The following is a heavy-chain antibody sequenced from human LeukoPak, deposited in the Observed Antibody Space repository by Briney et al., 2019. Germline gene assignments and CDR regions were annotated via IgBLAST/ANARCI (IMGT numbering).Heavy chain of an antibody. V-gene: IGHV1-69*13. CDR1: GGTFSSYA. J-gene: IGHJ5*02. CDR3: ARDEARYSSGYYPNWFDP. D-gene: IGHD3-22*01. CDR2: IIPIFGTA. Sequence: SVKVSCKASGGTFSSYAISWVRQAPGQGLEWMGGIIPIFGTANYAQKFQGRVTITADESTSTAYMELSSLRSEDTAVYYCARDEARYSSGYYPNWFDPWGQGTLVTVSS.